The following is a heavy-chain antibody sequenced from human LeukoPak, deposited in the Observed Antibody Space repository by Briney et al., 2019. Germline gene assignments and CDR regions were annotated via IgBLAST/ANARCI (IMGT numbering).Heavy chain of an antibody. D-gene: IGHD6-19*01. V-gene: IGHV1-18*01. CDR1: GYTFTSYG. J-gene: IGHJ4*02. CDR3: ARGSAGDVTGDY. Sequence: ASVKVSCKASGYTFTSYGISWVRQAPGQGLEWMGWISAYNGNTNYAQKLQGRVTMTRNTSISTAYMELSSLRSEDTAVYYCARGSAGDVTGDYWGQGTLVTVSS. CDR2: ISAYNGNT.